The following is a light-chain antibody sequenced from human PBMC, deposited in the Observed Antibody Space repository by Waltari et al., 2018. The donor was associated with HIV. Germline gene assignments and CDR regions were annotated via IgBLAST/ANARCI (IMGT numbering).Light chain of an antibody. Sequence: SYELTQPPSVSVFPGQTARITCSGDVLTEEYVYWYQQKPVQAPVLVIFKATERPSGIPERFSGSRSGTTGTLTITGVRPEDEGDYYCQSRGIRGSYVFGSGTKVTVL. J-gene: IGLJ1*01. CDR3: QSRGIRGSYV. CDR2: KAT. V-gene: IGLV3-25*03. CDR1: VLTEEY.